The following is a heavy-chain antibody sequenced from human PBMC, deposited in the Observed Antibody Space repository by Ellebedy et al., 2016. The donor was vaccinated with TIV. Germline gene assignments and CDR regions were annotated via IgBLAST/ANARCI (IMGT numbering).Heavy chain of an antibody. Sequence: ASVKVSXXASGYTFTSYGISWVRQAPGQGLEWMGWISAYNGNTNYAQKLQGRVTMTTDTSTSTAYMELRSLRSDDTAVYYCARVPPVGFYYYYGMDVWGQGTTVTVSS. J-gene: IGHJ6*02. CDR2: ISAYNGNT. CDR1: GYTFTSYG. V-gene: IGHV1-18*01. CDR3: ARVPPVGFYYYYGMDV. D-gene: IGHD1-26*01.